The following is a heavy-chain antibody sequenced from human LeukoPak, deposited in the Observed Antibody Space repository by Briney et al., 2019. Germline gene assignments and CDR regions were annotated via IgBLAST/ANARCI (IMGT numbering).Heavy chain of an antibody. V-gene: IGHV4-34*01. Sequence: SETVSLTCAVYGGSFSGYYWSWIRQPPGKGLEWIGEINHSGSTNYNPSLKSRVTISVDTSKNQFSLTLSSVTAADTAVYYCASVYSSSWYYFDYWGQGTLVSVSS. CDR3: ASVYSSSWYYFDY. J-gene: IGHJ4*02. CDR1: GGSFSGYY. CDR2: INHSGST. D-gene: IGHD6-13*01.